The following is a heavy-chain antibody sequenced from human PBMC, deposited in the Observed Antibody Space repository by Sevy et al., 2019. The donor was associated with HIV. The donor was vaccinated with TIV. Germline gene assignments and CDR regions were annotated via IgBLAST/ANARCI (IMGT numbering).Heavy chain of an antibody. CDR3: ARDLPPSATTVAHFDY. J-gene: IGHJ4*02. V-gene: IGHV3-48*03. CDR1: GFIFSRYE. CDR2: ISHSSGAI. Sequence: GGSLRLSCAASGFIFSRYEMNGVRQAPRKGLEWVSYISHSSGAINYADSVKGRFTVSRDNAKNSLYLQMDSLRAEDTAVYYCARDLPPSATTVAHFDYWGQGTLVTVSS. D-gene: IGHD4-17*01.